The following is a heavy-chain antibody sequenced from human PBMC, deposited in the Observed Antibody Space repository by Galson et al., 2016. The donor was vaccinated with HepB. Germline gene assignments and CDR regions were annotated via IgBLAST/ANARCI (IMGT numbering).Heavy chain of an antibody. J-gene: IGHJ6*02. Sequence: SLRLSCAASGFTFSSYSMNWVRQAPGKGLEWVSYISSGSSTIFYDDSVKGRVTISRDRGKNSLFLQMNSLREEDTAVYYCARGNNWKDASPWGHYYYGMDVWGQGTTVTVSS. D-gene: IGHD1-1*01. CDR2: ISSGSSTI. V-gene: IGHV3-48*02. CDR1: GFTFSSYS. CDR3: ARGNNWKDASPWGHYYYGMDV.